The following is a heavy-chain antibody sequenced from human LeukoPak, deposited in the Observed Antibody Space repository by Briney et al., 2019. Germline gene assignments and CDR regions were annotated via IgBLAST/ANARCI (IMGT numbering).Heavy chain of an antibody. CDR3: AREGYSSSAGWFDP. Sequence: IILPSGVSTSYEQKFQGRVTMNRDTSTSTVYMELSSLRSEDTAVYYCAREGYSSSAGWFDPWGQGTLVTVSS. CDR2: ILPSGVST. V-gene: IGHV1-46*01. J-gene: IGHJ5*02. D-gene: IGHD6-13*01.